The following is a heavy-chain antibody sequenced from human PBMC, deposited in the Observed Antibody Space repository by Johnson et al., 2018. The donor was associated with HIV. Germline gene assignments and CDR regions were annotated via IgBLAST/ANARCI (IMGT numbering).Heavy chain of an antibody. V-gene: IGHV3-66*01. CDR2: IYSGGSGGST. Sequence: VQLVESGGGLVQPGGSLRLSCAVSGFTVSTNYMSWVRQTPGKGLEWVSVIYSGGSGGSTYYVDSVKGRFTISRDNSKNTLYLQMNSLKTEDTAVYYCTTAASSSWYGEDAFDIWGQGTMVTVSS. J-gene: IGHJ3*02. CDR1: GFTVSTNY. CDR3: TTAASSSWYGEDAFDI. D-gene: IGHD6-13*01.